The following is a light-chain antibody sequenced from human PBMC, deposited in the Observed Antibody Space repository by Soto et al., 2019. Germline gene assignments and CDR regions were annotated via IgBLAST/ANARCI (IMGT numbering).Light chain of an antibody. CDR1: QSVSSN. CDR3: QQYNNWPPRGT. Sequence: EIVMTKSPATLSVSPGERATLSCRASQSVSSNLAWYQQKPGQAPRLLLYGASTRANGSRARFSGSGSGTEFTLTISSLQSEDFAFYYCQQYNNWPPRGTFGQGTKVEIK. V-gene: IGKV3-15*01. CDR2: GAS. J-gene: IGKJ1*01.